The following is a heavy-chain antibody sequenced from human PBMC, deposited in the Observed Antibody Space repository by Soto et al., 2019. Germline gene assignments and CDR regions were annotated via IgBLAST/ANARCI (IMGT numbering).Heavy chain of an antibody. D-gene: IGHD6-19*01. V-gene: IGHV1-69*13. CDR1: GGTFSSYA. CDR3: ARHSSGWFRMDYFDY. CDR2: IIPIFGTA. J-gene: IGHJ4*02. Sequence: ASVKVSCKASGGTFSSYAISWVRQAPGQGLEWMGGIIPIFGTANYAQKFQGRVTITADESTSTAYMELSSLRSEDTAVYYCARHSSGWFRMDYFDYWGQGTLVTVSS.